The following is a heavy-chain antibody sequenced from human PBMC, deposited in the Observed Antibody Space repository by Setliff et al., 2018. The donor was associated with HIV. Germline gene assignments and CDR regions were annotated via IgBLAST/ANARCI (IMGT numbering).Heavy chain of an antibody. D-gene: IGHD2-15*01. CDR3: ATPGWVAAPRVYFQH. CDR1: GYTFTNYY. Sequence: ASVKVSCKASGYTFTNYYIHWVRQAPGQGLEWMGLINPSGGKTSYAKKFQGRLTMTRDTSRSTAYMELSSLRSEDTAVYYCATPGWVAAPRVYFQHWGQGTLVTVSS. J-gene: IGHJ1*01. CDR2: INPSGGKT. V-gene: IGHV1-46*01.